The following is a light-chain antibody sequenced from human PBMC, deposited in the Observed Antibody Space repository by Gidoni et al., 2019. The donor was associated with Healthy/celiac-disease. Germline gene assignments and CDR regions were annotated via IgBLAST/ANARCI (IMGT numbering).Light chain of an antibody. V-gene: IGLV3-9*01. CDR2: RDS. CDR3: QVWDSSTASYV. Sequence: SYELTQPLSVSVALGQTARITCGGNNIGSKNVHWYQQKPCQAPVLVIYRDSNRPSGIPERFAGSNSGNTATLTISRAQAGDEADYYCQVWDSSTASYVFGTGTKVTVL. J-gene: IGLJ1*01. CDR1: NIGSKN.